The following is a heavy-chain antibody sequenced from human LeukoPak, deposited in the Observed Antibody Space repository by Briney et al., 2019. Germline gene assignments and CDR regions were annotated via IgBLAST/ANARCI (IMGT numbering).Heavy chain of an antibody. J-gene: IGHJ4*02. Sequence: PGGSLRLXCAASGFTFGSYWMSWVRQAPGKGLEWVANIKQDGSEKYYVDSVKGRFTISRDNAKNSLYLQMNSLRAEDTAVYYCARTSITMVRGVIITLPDYWGQGTLVTVSS. CDR3: ARTSITMVRGVIITLPDY. CDR2: IKQDGSEK. D-gene: IGHD3-10*01. V-gene: IGHV3-7*01. CDR1: GFTFGSYW.